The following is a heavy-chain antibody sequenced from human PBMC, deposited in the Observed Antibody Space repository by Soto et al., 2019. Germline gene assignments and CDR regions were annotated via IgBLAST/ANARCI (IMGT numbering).Heavy chain of an antibody. V-gene: IGHV4-4*02. D-gene: IGHD4-17*01. CDR1: GGSISSSNW. J-gene: IGHJ5*02. CDR3: ARVWTTVTNWFDP. Sequence: PSETLSLTCAVSGGSISSSNWWSWVRQPPGKGLEWIGEIYHSGSTYYNPSLKSRVTISVDKSKNQFSLKLSFVTSADTAVYYCARVWTTVTNWFDPWGQGTLVTVSS. CDR2: IYHSGST.